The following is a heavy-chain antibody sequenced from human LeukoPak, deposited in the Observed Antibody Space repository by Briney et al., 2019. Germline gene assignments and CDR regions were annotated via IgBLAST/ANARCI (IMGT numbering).Heavy chain of an antibody. V-gene: IGHV4-39*07. CDR3: ARARPWRFTIFGVVPPNYYYGMDV. CDR1: GGSIRSSYYY. D-gene: IGHD3-3*01. CDR2: IYDSGST. Sequence: SETLSLTCTVSGGSIRSSYYYWGWIRQPPGEGLEWIGSIYDSGSTNYNPSLKSRVTISVDTSKNQFSLKLSSVTAADTAVYYCARARPWRFTIFGVVPPNYYYGMDVWGQGTTVTVSS. J-gene: IGHJ6*02.